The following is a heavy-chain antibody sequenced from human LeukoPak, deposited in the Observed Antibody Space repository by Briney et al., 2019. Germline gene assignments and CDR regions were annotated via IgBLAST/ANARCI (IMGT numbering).Heavy chain of an antibody. D-gene: IGHD3-22*01. J-gene: IGHJ4*02. V-gene: IGHV1-2*02. CDR1: GYTFTGYY. CDR2: INPNSGGT. Sequence: ASVKVSCKASGYTFTGYYMHWVRQAPGQGLEWMGWINPNSGGTNYAQKFQGRVTMTRDTSISTAYMELSSLRSDDTAVYYCAREYYYDSSGYPYYFDYWGQGTLVTVSS. CDR3: AREYYYDSSGYPYYFDY.